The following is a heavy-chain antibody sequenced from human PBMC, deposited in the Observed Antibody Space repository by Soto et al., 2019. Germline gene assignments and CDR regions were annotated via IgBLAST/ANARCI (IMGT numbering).Heavy chain of an antibody. CDR3: VKSNYDFWSGDH. D-gene: IGHD3-3*01. CDR1: GFTFSAYG. Sequence: QVQLVESGGGVVHPGRSLRLACTTSGFTFSAYGMHWVRQAPGKGLEWVAVMFYDGSNEYYADSVKGRFIISRDNSKNTLYLQMSSLRAEDTAVYYCVKSNYDFWSGDHCGQGTLVTVAS. J-gene: IGHJ1*01. V-gene: IGHV3-33*06. CDR2: MFYDGSNE.